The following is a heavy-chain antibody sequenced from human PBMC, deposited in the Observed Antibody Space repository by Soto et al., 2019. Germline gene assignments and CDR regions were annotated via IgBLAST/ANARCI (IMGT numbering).Heavy chain of an antibody. D-gene: IGHD1-7*01. V-gene: IGHV3-30*18. CDR1: GFTFSSYG. J-gene: IGHJ4*02. CDR3: AKDLELYYFDY. CDR2: ISYDGSNK. Sequence: PGGSLRLSCAASGFTFSSYGMHWVRQAPGKGLEWVAVISYDGSNKYYADSVKGRFTISRDNSKNTLYLQMNSLRAEDTAVYYCAKDLELYYFDYWGQGTLVTVSS.